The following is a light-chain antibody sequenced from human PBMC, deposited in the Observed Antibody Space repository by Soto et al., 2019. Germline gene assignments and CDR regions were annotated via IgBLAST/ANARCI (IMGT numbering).Light chain of an antibody. CDR1: QSVSSSF. Sequence: EVVLTQSPGTLSLSPGERAILSCRASQSVSSSFLAWYQQKPGRTPRLLIYDASSRATGIPDRFSGSGSGTDFTLTISSLEPEDLAVYYCQQRSNWPRTFGQGTKVEIK. J-gene: IGKJ1*01. CDR3: QQRSNWPRT. CDR2: DAS. V-gene: IGKV3D-20*02.